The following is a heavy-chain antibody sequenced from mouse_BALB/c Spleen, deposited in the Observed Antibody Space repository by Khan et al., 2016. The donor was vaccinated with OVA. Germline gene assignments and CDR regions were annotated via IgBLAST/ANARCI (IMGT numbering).Heavy chain of an antibody. Sequence: EVQLQESGTVLARPGASVKMSCKASGYTFTSYWMHWVKQRPGQGLEWIGDIYPGNTDTNYNQKFKGKAKLTAVTSTSTAYMELSSLTHEDSAVYYCTRRNWDVACFAYWGQGTLVTVSA. D-gene: IGHD4-1*01. J-gene: IGHJ3*01. V-gene: IGHV1-5*01. CDR3: TRRNWDVACFAY. CDR1: GYTFTSYW. CDR2: IYPGNTDT.